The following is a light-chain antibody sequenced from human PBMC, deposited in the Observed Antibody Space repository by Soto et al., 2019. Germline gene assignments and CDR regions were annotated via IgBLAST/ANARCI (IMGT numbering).Light chain of an antibody. CDR2: DVS. J-gene: IGLJ1*01. CDR1: SSDVGGYNY. Sequence: QSALTQPASVSGSPGQSITISCTGTSSDVGGYNYVSWYQQHPGKAPKFMIYDVSDRPSGVSNRFSGSNSGNTASLTISGLQAEDEADYHCSSYTTSNTRQIVFGTGTKVTVL. V-gene: IGLV2-14*01. CDR3: SSYTTSNTRQIV.